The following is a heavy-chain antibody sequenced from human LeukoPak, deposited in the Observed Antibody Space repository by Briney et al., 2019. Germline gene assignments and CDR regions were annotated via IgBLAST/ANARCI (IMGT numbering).Heavy chain of an antibody. V-gene: IGHV4-39*01. CDR1: GGSILDSTYY. Sequence: PSETLSLTCTVSGGSILDSTYYWAWIRQPPGKGLEWIATIFYTGNTHYNPSLKSRVTMSVDTVKNQFSLNLNSVTAADTAVYHCARQSSGYYYGWFDPWGQGTLVTVSS. D-gene: IGHD3-22*01. J-gene: IGHJ5*02. CDR3: ARQSSGYYYGWFDP. CDR2: IFYTGNT.